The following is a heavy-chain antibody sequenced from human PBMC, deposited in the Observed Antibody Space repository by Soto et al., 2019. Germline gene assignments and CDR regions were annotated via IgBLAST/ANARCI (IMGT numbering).Heavy chain of an antibody. CDR2: INPNSGGT. Sequence: ASVKVSCKASGYTFTGYYMHWVRQAPGQGLEWMGWINPNSGGTNYAQKFQGWVTMTRDTSISTAYMELSSLRSEDTAVYYCARAGIVVPAATAIYYYYYMDVWGKGTTVTVSS. CDR1: GYTFTGYY. D-gene: IGHD2-2*01. CDR3: ARAGIVVPAATAIYYYYYMDV. V-gene: IGHV1-2*04. J-gene: IGHJ6*03.